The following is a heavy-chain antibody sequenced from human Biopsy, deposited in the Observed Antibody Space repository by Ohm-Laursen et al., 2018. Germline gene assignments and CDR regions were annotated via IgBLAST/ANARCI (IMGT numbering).Heavy chain of an antibody. CDR1: GGSISSYY. Sequence: GTLSLTCNVSGGSISSYYWSWIRQSPGKGLEWIGFIFYSGSTYYNPSLKSRTTISVDSSKNQFSLRLRSVTAADAAVYYCARGGNGYNYVTPGTWFDPWGRGTPVTVSS. V-gene: IGHV4-59*01. CDR3: ARGGNGYNYVTPGTWFDP. D-gene: IGHD5-24*01. CDR2: IFYSGST. J-gene: IGHJ5*02.